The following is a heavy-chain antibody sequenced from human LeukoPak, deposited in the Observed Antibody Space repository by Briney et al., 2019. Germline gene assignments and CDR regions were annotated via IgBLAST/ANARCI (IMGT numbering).Heavy chain of an antibody. Sequence: GGSLRLSCAASGFTFSSYAMYWARQAPGKGLEWISHISGSGTTIYYADSVKGRFTVSRDNAKNSLLLQMNSLGAEDTALYYCVANSYGQGRHYWGQGTLVTVSS. D-gene: IGHD3-10*01. J-gene: IGHJ4*02. CDR3: VANSYGQGRHY. CDR2: ISGSGTTI. V-gene: IGHV3-48*03. CDR1: GFTFSSYA.